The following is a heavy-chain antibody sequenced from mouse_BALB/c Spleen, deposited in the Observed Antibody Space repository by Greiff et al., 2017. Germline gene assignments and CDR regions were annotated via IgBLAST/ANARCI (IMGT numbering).Heavy chain of an antibody. CDR2: INPYNDGT. CDR3: ARNGVLPAMDY. J-gene: IGHJ4*01. D-gene: IGHD1-1*01. CDR1: GYTFTRYV. Sequence: VQLQQSGPELVKPGASVKMSCKASGYTFTRYVMHWVKQKPGQGLEWIGYINPYNDGTKYNEKFKGKATLTSDKSSSTAYMELSSLTSEDSAVYYCARNGVLPAMDYWGQGTSVTVSS. V-gene: IGHV1-14*01.